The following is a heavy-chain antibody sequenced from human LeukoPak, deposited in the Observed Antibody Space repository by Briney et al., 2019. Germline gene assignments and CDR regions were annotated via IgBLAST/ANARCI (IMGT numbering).Heavy chain of an antibody. CDR1: GGTFSSYA. Sequence: SVKVSCKASGGTFSSYAISWVRQAPGQGLEWMGRIIPIFDTANYAQKFQGRVTITTDESTSTAYMELSSLRSEDTAVYYCAKVTYYDFWSGYYVSFDYWGQGTLVTVSS. CDR3: AKVTYYDFWSGYYVSFDY. V-gene: IGHV1-69*05. D-gene: IGHD3-3*01. CDR2: IIPIFDTA. J-gene: IGHJ4*02.